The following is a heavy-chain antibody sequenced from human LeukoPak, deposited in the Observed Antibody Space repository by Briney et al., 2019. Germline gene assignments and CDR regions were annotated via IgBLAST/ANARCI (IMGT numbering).Heavy chain of an antibody. CDR3: ARSVSGSYSDYYYYMDV. CDR1: GYTFTSYD. CDR2: IIPIFGTA. D-gene: IGHD1-26*01. V-gene: IGHV1-69*13. Sequence: GASVKVSCKASGYTFTSYDISWVRQAPGQGLEWMGGIIPIFGTANYAQKFQGRVTITADESTSTAYMELSSLRSEDTAVYYCARSVSGSYSDYYYYMDVWGKGTTVTVSS. J-gene: IGHJ6*03.